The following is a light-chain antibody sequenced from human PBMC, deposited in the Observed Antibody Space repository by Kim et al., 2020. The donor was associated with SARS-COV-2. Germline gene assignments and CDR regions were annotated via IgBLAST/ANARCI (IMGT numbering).Light chain of an antibody. V-gene: IGLV1-51*01. CDR1: SSNIGNNS. J-gene: IGLJ2*01. Sequence: GRRVTFSCPGSSSNIGNNSVSWYQQLPGTAPKLLIYDNLKRPSGIPDRFSGSKSGTSATLGITGLQTGDEADYYCGTWDGSLSAAVFGGGTQLTVL. CDR2: DNL. CDR3: GTWDGSLSAAV.